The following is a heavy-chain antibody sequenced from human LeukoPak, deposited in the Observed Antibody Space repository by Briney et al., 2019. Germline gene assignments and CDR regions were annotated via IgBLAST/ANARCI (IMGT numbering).Heavy chain of an antibody. D-gene: IGHD2-21*01. V-gene: IGHV4-39*07. Sequence: PSETLSLTCTVSGCSITSYYWGWIRQPPGKGLEWIGTIYYSGSTYYNPSLKSRVTISVDTSKNQFSLKLSSVTAADTAVYYCARDRGGLWWGAFDIWGQGTMVTVSS. CDR3: ARDRGGLWWGAFDI. CDR2: IYYSGST. J-gene: IGHJ3*02. CDR1: GCSITSYY.